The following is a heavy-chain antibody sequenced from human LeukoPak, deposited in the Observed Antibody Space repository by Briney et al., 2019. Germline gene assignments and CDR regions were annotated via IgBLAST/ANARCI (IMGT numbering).Heavy chain of an antibody. D-gene: IGHD5-12*01. CDR2: INHSGST. CDR1: GGSFSGYY. CDR3: AKDPKKMATPSPEDY. V-gene: IGHV4-34*01. J-gene: IGHJ4*02. Sequence: SETLSLTCAVYGGSFSGYYWSWIRQPPGKGLEWIGEINHSGSTNYNPSLKSRVTISVDTSKNQFSLKLSSVTAADTAVYYCAKDPKKMATPSPEDYWGQGTLVTVSS.